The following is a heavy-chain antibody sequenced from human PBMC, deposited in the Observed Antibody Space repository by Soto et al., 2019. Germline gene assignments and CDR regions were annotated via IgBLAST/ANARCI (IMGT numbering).Heavy chain of an antibody. CDR1: GFTVSSNY. V-gene: IGHV3-53*01. CDR3: ARSPFIYYDSSGYGPGAFDI. Sequence: GGSLRLSCAASGFTVSSNYMSWVRQAPGKGLEWVSVIYSGGSTYYPDSVKGRFTISRDNSTNTLYLQMNSLRAEDTAVYYCARSPFIYYDSSGYGPGAFDIWGKGTMVTVSS. D-gene: IGHD3-22*01. J-gene: IGHJ3*02. CDR2: IYSGGST.